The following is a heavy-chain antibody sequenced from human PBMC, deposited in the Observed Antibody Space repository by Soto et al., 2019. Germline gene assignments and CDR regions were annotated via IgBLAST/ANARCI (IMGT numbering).Heavy chain of an antibody. V-gene: IGHV1-69*12. CDR1: GGTFSSYA. Sequence: QVQLVQSGAEVKKPGSSVKVSCKASGGTFSSYAISWVRQAPGQGLEWMGGIIPIFGTANYAQKFQGRVTITAEESKNTAYMDLSSLRSEVTAVYYCARDGHVYYVQPDSDYYYYGMDVWGHGTTVTVSS. CDR3: ARDGHVYYVQPDSDYYYYGMDV. D-gene: IGHD3-16*01. J-gene: IGHJ6*02. CDR2: IIPIFGTA.